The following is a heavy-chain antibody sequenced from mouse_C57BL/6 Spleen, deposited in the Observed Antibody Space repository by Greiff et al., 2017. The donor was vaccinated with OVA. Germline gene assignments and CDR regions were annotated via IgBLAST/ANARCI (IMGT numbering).Heavy chain of an antibody. J-gene: IGHJ3*01. Sequence: VQLQQSGAELVRPGTSVKVSCKASGYAFTNYLIEWVKQRPGQGLEWIGVINPGSGGTNYNEKFKGKATLTADKSSSTAYMQLSSLTSEDSAVYFCARSGYGSSQAWFAYWGQGTLVTVSA. CDR3: ARSGYGSSQAWFAY. CDR1: GYAFTNYL. V-gene: IGHV1-54*01. D-gene: IGHD1-1*01. CDR2: INPGSGGT.